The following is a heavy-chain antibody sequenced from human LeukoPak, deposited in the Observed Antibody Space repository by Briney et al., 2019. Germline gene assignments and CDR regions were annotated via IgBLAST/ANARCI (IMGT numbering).Heavy chain of an antibody. CDR2: ISSSSSYI. CDR1: GFTFSRYY. V-gene: IGHV3-21*01. D-gene: IGHD4-17*01. CDR3: ARTPYGDYFDY. J-gene: IGHJ4*02. Sequence: GGSLRLSCAASGFTFSRYYMHWVRQAPGKGLEWVSSISSSSSYIYYADSVKGRFTISRDNAKNSLYLQMNSLRAEDTAVYCCARTPYGDYFDYWGQGTLVTVSS.